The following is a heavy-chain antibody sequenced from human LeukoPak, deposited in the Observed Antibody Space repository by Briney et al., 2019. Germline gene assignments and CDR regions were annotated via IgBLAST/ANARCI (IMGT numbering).Heavy chain of an antibody. J-gene: IGHJ4*02. D-gene: IGHD5-18*01. V-gene: IGHV3-7*01. CDR3: ARDPPVDTAMVDY. CDR2: IKQDESEK. CDR1: GFNFRTYT. Sequence: GGSLRLSCAASGFNFRTYTMNWVRQAPGKGLEWVANIKQDESEKYYVDSVKGRFTISRDNAKNSLYLQMNSLRAEDTAVYYCARDPPVDTAMVDYWGQGTLVTVSS.